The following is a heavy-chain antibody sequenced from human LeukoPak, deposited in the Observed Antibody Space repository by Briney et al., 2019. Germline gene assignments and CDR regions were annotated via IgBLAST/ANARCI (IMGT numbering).Heavy chain of an antibody. V-gene: IGHV3-30*02. CDR3: AREMLAAVAAQS. CDR1: GFTFSKYG. Sequence: GGSLRLSCAASGFTFSKYGMYWVRQAPGKGLEWVAFIRNDGRNKYYTDSVKGRFTISRDNAKNSLYLQMNSLRAEDTAVYYCAREMLAAVAAQSWGQGTLVTVSS. J-gene: IGHJ5*02. CDR2: IRNDGRNK. D-gene: IGHD6-19*01.